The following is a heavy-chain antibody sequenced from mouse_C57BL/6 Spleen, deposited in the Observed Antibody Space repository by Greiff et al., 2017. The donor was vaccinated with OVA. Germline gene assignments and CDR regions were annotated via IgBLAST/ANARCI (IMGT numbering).Heavy chain of an antibody. CDR2: IYPSDSET. CDR1: GYTFTSYW. J-gene: IGHJ2*01. CDR3: ARGYYGSSPYYFDY. Sequence: QVQLKQPGAELVRPGSSVKLSCKASGYTFTSYWMDWVKQRPGQGLEWIGNIYPSDSETHYNQKFKDKATLTVDKSSSTASIQLSSLTSEDSAVYYCARGYYGSSPYYFDYWGQGTTLTVSS. V-gene: IGHV1-61*01. D-gene: IGHD1-1*01.